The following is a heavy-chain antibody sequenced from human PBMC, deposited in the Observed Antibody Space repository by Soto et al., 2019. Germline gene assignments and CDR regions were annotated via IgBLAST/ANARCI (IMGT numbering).Heavy chain of an antibody. CDR2: INAGNGNT. CDR1: GYTFTSYA. Sequence: ASLKVSCKASGYTFTSYAMHWVRQAPGQRLEWMGWINAGNGNTKYSQKFQGRVTITRDTSASTAYMELSSLRSEDTAVYYCARGGGQTRWVAAIGFAFDIWGQGTMVTVSS. D-gene: IGHD2-15*01. V-gene: IGHV1-3*01. J-gene: IGHJ3*02. CDR3: ARGGGQTRWVAAIGFAFDI.